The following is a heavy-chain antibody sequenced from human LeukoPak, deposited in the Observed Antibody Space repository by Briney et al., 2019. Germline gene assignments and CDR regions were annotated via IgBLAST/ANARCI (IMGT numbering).Heavy chain of an antibody. CDR1: GGSISSYY. CDR3: ARAYYGDYPPHAFDI. J-gene: IGHJ3*02. CDR2: IYYSGST. V-gene: IGHV4-59*01. Sequence: SETLSLTCTVSGGSISSYYWSWIRQPPGTGLEWIGYIYYSGSTNYNPSLKSRVTISVDTSKNQFSLKLSSVTAADTAVYYCARAYYGDYPPHAFDIWGQGTMVTVSS. D-gene: IGHD4-17*01.